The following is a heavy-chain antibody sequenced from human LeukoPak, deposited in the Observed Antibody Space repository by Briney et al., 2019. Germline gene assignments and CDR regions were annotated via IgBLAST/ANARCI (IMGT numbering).Heavy chain of an antibody. CDR1: GGSISSGSYY. CDR3: ARSGHYYDSSGYDAFDI. J-gene: IGHJ3*02. Sequence: ASQTLSLTCTVSGGSISSGSYYWSWIRQPAGKGLEWIGRIYTSGSTNYNPSLKGRVTISVDTSKNQFSLKLSSVTAADTAVYYCARSGHYYDSSGYDAFDIWGQGTMVTVSS. V-gene: IGHV4-61*02. CDR2: IYTSGST. D-gene: IGHD3-22*01.